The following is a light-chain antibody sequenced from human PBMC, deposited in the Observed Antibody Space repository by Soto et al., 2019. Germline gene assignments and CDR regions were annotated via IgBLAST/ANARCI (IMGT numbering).Light chain of an antibody. J-gene: IGLJ1*01. V-gene: IGLV2-11*01. Sequence: QSVLTQPRSVSGSPGQSVTISCTGASSDVGGYNYVSWYQQHPGKAPKLMIYDVSKRPSGVPDRFSGSKSGNTASQTISGLQTEDEADYYCCSYAGRYTYVFGTGTKVTVL. CDR1: SSDVGGYNY. CDR3: CSYAGRYTYV. CDR2: DVS.